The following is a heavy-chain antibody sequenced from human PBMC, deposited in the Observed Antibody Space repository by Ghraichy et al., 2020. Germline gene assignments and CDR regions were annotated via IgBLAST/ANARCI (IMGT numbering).Heavy chain of an antibody. Sequence: GGSLRLSCAASGFTFSNYAMTWVRQAPGKGLEWVSTIDSGDSTFYADSVRGRFTISRDNSENRLYLQMNNLRADDTALYYCAKDYRAGTGVQVAVTLKSLFDYWGQGTMVTVSS. V-gene: IGHV3-23*01. CDR1: GFTFSNYA. CDR2: IDSGDST. J-gene: IGHJ3*01. D-gene: IGHD2-21*02. CDR3: AKDYRAGTGVQVAVTLKSLFDY.